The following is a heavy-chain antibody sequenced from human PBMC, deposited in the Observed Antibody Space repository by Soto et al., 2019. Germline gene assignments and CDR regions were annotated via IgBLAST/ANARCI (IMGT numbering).Heavy chain of an antibody. D-gene: IGHD6-19*01. J-gene: IGHJ6*02. CDR3: ARTQSGSGPYYYYGMDV. CDR2: ISSSSSYT. CDR1: GFTFSDYY. Sequence: QVQLVESGGGLVKPGGSLRLSCAASGFTFSDYYMSWIRQAPGKGLEWVSYISSSSSYTNYADSVKGRFTISRDNAKNSLYLQMNSLRAEDTAVYYGARTQSGSGPYYYYGMDVWGQGPTVTVSS. V-gene: IGHV3-11*05.